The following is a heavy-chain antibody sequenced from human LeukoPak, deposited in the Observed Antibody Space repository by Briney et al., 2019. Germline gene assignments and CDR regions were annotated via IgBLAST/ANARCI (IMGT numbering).Heavy chain of an antibody. V-gene: IGHV1-46*01. J-gene: IGHJ4*02. Sequence: ASEKVSCKASGGTFSSYAISWVRQAPGQGLEWMGIINPSGGSTSYAQKFQGRVTMTRDTSTSTVYMELSSLRSEDTAVYYCARARYGSGSLYPTPIDYWGQGTLVTVSS. D-gene: IGHD3-10*01. CDR2: INPSGGST. CDR3: ARARYGSGSLYPTPIDY. CDR1: GGTFSSYA.